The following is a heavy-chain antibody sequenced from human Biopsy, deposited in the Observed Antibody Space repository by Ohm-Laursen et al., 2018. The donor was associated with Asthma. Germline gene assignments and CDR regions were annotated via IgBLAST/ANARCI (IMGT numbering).Heavy chain of an antibody. CDR3: AIVGYSSGWDFFDY. CDR2: INPNSGGT. J-gene: IGHJ4*02. Sequence: SVKVSCKASGYTFTGYYMHWVRQAPGQGLEWMGRINPNSGGTNYAQKFQGRVTMTRDTSISTAYMELSRLRSDDTAVYYCAIVGYSSGWDFFDYWGQGTLVTVSS. V-gene: IGHV1-2*06. CDR1: GYTFTGYY. D-gene: IGHD6-19*01.